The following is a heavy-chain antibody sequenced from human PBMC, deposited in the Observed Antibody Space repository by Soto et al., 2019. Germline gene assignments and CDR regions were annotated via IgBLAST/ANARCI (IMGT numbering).Heavy chain of an antibody. J-gene: IGHJ4*02. D-gene: IGHD3-10*01. CDR3: ARQRGNSFDY. CDR2: IYYTGST. V-gene: IGHV4-59*01. CDR1: GDSISTFY. Sequence: SETLSLTCTVSGDSISTFYWSWIRQPPGKGLEWIGYIYYTGSTNYNPSLKSRVTMSVDTSKKQFSLKLTSVTAADTAVYYCARQRGNSFDYWGQGSLVTVS.